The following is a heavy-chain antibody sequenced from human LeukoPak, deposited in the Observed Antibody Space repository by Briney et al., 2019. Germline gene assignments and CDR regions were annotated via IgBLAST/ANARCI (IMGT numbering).Heavy chain of an antibody. Sequence: PSETLSLTCAVSGYSISSGYYWGWIRQPPGQGLEWIGSIYHSGSTYYNPSLKSRVTISVDTSKNQFSLKLSSVTAADTAVYYCARLRILEWLLSGAFDIWGQGTMVTVSS. V-gene: IGHV4-38-2*01. CDR1: GYSISSGYY. CDR3: ARLRILEWLLSGAFDI. CDR2: IYHSGST. D-gene: IGHD3-3*01. J-gene: IGHJ3*02.